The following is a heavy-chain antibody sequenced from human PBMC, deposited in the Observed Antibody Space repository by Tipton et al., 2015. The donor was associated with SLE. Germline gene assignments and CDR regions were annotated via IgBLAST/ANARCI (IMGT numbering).Heavy chain of an antibody. CDR1: GFTVSSNY. J-gene: IGHJ6*02. Sequence: GSLRLSCAASGFTVSSNYMSWVRQAPGKGLEWVSVIYSGGSTYYADSVKGRFTISRDNSKNTLYLQMNSLRAEDTAVYYCAKDTDPQNYYYYGMDVWGQGTTVTVSS. CDR3: AKDTDPQNYYYYGMDV. CDR2: IYSGGST. V-gene: IGHV3-53*01.